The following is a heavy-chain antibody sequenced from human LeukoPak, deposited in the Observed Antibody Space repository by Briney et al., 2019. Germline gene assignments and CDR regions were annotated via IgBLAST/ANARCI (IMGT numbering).Heavy chain of an antibody. J-gene: IGHJ4*02. CDR1: GGSISSNY. CDR3: ARGSSWYGYGY. V-gene: IGHV4-59*01. Sequence: SETLSLTCTVSGGSISSNYWSWIRQPPGKGMEWSGFIYYSGSTNYNPSLKSRVTISVDTSKNQFSLKLSSVTAADTDVYYCARGSSWYGYGYWGQGTLVTVSS. D-gene: IGHD6-13*01. CDR2: IYYSGST.